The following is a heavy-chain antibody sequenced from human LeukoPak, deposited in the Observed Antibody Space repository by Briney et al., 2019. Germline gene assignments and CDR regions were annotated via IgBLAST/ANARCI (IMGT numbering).Heavy chain of an antibody. V-gene: IGHV4-4*07. CDR2: IYTSGST. J-gene: IGHJ4*02. CDR3: ASTIFGVVTPYFDY. Sequence: SETLSLTCTVSGGSISSSYWSWIRQPAGKGLEWIGRIYTSGSTNYNPSLKSRVTMSVDTSKNQFSLKLSSVTAADTAVYYCASTIFGVVTPYFDYWGQGTLVTVSS. D-gene: IGHD3-3*01. CDR1: GGSISSSY.